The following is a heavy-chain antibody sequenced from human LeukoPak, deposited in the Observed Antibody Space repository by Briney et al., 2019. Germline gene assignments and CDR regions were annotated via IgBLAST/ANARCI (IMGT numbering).Heavy chain of an antibody. CDR1: GGSISSYY. V-gene: IGHV4-59*01. D-gene: IGHD2-21*01. CDR3: ARGLSLLGSEEGLPLGY. Sequence: SETLSLTCTVSGGSISSYYWSWIRQTPGKGLEWIGYIFYSGTTNYNPSLKSRATISVDTSKNQFSLKLSSVTAADTAVYYCARGLSLLGSEEGLPLGYWGQGSLVTVSS. J-gene: IGHJ4*02. CDR2: IFYSGTT.